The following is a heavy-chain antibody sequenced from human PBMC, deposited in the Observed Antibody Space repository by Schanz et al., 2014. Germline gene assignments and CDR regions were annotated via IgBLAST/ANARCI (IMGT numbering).Heavy chain of an antibody. CDR3: ARDHTTESYNSAGPPIDY. J-gene: IGHJ4*02. V-gene: IGHV3-23*01. Sequence: EMQLLESGGGLAQPGGSLRLSCAASGFTLSNYAMSWVRQAPGKGLGWVSALSEGGGGTHYADSVRGRFTISSDSSKNTLYLQMSSLRADDTAVYYCARDHTTESYNSAGPPIDYWGQGTLLTVSS. D-gene: IGHD1-1*01. CDR1: GFTLSNYA. CDR2: LSEGGGGT.